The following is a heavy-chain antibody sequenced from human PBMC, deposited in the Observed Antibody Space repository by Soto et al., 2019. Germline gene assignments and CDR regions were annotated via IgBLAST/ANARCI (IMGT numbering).Heavy chain of an antibody. CDR1: GFTFSSYG. Sequence: SGGSLRLSCAASGFTFSSYGMHWVRQAPGKGLEWVAVISYDGSNKYYADSVKGRFTISRDNSKNTLYLQMNSLRAEDTAVYYCAKEKSFWGSSGWYYFDYWGQGTRVTV. CDR2: ISYDGSNK. D-gene: IGHD6-19*01. CDR3: AKEKSFWGSSGWYYFDY. J-gene: IGHJ4*02. V-gene: IGHV3-30*18.